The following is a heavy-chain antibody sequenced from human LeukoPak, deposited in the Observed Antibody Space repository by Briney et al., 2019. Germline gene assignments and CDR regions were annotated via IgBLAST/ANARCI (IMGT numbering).Heavy chain of an antibody. D-gene: IGHD3-10*01. Sequence: GGSLRLSCAASGFTFSSYAMHWVRQAPGKGLEWVALIPYDGSNKYYADSVKGRFTVSRDNSKNTLYLQMNSLKTEDTAVYYCTTDLRYPRGPRYYYYYYMDVWGKGTTVTVSS. CDR3: TTDLRYPRGPRYYYYYYMDV. J-gene: IGHJ6*03. V-gene: IGHV3-30*04. CDR2: IPYDGSNK. CDR1: GFTFSSYA.